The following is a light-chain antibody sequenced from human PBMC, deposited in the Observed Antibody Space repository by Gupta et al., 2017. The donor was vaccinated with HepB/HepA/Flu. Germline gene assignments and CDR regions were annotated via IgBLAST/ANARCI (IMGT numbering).Light chain of an antibody. CDR3: NSRDSTGSRLL. CDR1: SLRSHY. Sequence: SSELTQDPAVSVALGQTVRITCQGDSLRSHYASWYQQKSGQAPILVIYPRNNRPSGIPLRFSASSSGNTASLTITGAQAEDEADYYCNSRDSTGSRLLFGGGIKLTVL. CDR2: PRN. J-gene: IGLJ2*01. V-gene: IGLV3-19*01.